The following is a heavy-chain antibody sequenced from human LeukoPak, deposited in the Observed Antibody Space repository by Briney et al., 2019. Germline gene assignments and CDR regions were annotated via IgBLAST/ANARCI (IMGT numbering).Heavy chain of an antibody. CDR2: ISAYNGDT. D-gene: IGHD5-12*01. Sequence: GASVKVSCKTSGYTFTSYGISWVRQAPGQGLEWMGWISAYNGDTNYAQKLQGRVTMTTDTSTNTAYMELTSLRSDDTAVYYCARSGSGYLRYYFDYWGQGALVTVSS. V-gene: IGHV1-18*01. CDR1: GYTFTSYG. CDR3: ARSGSGYLRYYFDY. J-gene: IGHJ4*02.